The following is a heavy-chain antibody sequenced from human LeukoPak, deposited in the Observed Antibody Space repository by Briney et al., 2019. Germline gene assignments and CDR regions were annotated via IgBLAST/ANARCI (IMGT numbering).Heavy chain of an antibody. CDR3: TYARITIFGVVDC. Sequence: GGSLKLSCAASGFTFSGSAMRWVRQASGKGLEWVGRIRSKANSYATAYAASVKGRFTISRDDSKNTAYLQMNSLKTEDTAVYYCTYARITIFGVVDCWGQGTLVTVSS. CDR2: IRSKANSYAT. CDR1: GFTFSGSA. V-gene: IGHV3-73*01. J-gene: IGHJ4*02. D-gene: IGHD3-3*01.